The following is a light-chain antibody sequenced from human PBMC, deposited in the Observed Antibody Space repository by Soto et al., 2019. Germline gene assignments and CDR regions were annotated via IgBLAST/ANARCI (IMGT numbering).Light chain of an antibody. CDR2: AAS. Sequence: DIQMTQSPSSVSASVGDRVTITCRASQGISSWLAWYQKKPGKAPNLLIYAASSLQSVVPSRFSGSESGTDFTLTISSLQPEDCAIYFSQQANSFSITSGHGTRQAIK. CDR1: QGISSW. CDR3: QQANSFSIT. V-gene: IGKV1-12*01. J-gene: IGKJ5*01.